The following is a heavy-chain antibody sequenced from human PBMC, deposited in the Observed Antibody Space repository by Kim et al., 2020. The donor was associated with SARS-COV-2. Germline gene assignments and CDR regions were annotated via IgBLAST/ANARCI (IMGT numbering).Heavy chain of an antibody. Sequence: KYSQKFQGRVTITRDTSASTAYMELSSLRSEDTAVYYCARWGSGWSSLDYWGQGTLVTVSS. CDR3: ARWGSGWSSLDY. J-gene: IGHJ4*02. V-gene: IGHV1-3*01. D-gene: IGHD6-19*01.